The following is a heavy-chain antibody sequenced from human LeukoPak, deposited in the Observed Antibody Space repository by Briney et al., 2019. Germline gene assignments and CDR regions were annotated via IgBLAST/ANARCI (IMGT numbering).Heavy chain of an antibody. D-gene: IGHD2-2*01. CDR2: IYHSGNT. V-gene: IGHV4-4*02. CDR1: GGSISRNNW. J-gene: IGHJ5*02. Sequence: SETLSLTCAVSGGSISRNNWWSWVRQAPGKGLEWIGEIYHSGNTNYNPSLKSRVTISIDNSKNQFSLKLSSVIAADTAVYYCAGISSVIPAAPGWSDPWGQGTLVTVSS. CDR3: AGISSVIPAAPGWSDP.